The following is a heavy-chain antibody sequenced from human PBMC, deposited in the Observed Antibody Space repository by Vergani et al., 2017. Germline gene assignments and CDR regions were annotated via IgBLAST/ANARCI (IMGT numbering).Heavy chain of an antibody. CDR3: ARASGTRYGAFDI. V-gene: IGHV3-48*04. J-gene: IGHJ3*02. Sequence: EVQLVESGGGLVQPGGSLRLSCAASGFTFSSYSMNWVRQAPGKGLEWVSYISSSSSTIYYADSVKGRFTISRDNAKNSLYLQMNSLRAEDTAVYYCARASGTRYGAFDIWGQGTMVTVS. CDR1: GFTFSSYS. D-gene: IGHD1-14*01. CDR2: ISSSSSTI.